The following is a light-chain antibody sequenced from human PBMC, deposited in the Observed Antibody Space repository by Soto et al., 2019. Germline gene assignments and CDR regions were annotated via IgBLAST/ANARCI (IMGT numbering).Light chain of an antibody. V-gene: IGKV3-20*01. CDR1: QTVRNNY. J-gene: IGKJ2*01. Sequence: EIVLTQSPNTLSLSPGDRAALSCRASQTVRNNYVAWYQQKPGQAPKLLIYVASSRATDIPGRFSGSGSGTYFALTISRLEPEDFAVYYCQHYGGPVGYTFGQGTKLEIK. CDR2: VAS. CDR3: QHYGGPVGYT.